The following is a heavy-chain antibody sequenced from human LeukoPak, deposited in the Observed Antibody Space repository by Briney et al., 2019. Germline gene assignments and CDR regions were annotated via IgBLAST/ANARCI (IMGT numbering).Heavy chain of an antibody. CDR2: VYYSGST. Sequence: SETLSLTCTVSGGSVSNYYWSWIRQPPGKGLEYIGHVYYSGSTDYNPSLKSRVTISVDTSKNQFSLKLSSVTAADTAVYYCAREIAARPPYYYYYMDVWGKGTTVTVSS. CDR1: GGSVSNYY. J-gene: IGHJ6*03. V-gene: IGHV4-59*02. D-gene: IGHD6-6*01. CDR3: AREIAARPPYYYYYMDV.